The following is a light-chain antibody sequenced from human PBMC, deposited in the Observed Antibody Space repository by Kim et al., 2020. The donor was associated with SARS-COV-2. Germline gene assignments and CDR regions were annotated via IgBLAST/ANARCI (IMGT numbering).Light chain of an antibody. J-gene: IGLJ1*01. V-gene: IGLV1-51*01. CDR2: DNN. CDR1: SSNMGNNY. Sequence: GQKVTISCSGSSSNMGNNYGSWYQQLPGTAPKLLIYDNNKRPSGIPDRFSGSKSGTSATLGITGLQTGDEADYYCGTWDSSLSAYVFGTGTKVTVL. CDR3: GTWDSSLSAYV.